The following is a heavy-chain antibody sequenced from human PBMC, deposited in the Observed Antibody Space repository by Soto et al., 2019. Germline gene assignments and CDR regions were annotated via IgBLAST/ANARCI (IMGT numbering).Heavy chain of an antibody. CDR1: GFTFSSYA. CDR2: ISGSGGST. V-gene: IGHV3-23*01. J-gene: IGHJ4*02. D-gene: IGHD2-2*01. CDR3: AKPLGDCSSTSCYVGDY. Sequence: GGSLRLSCAASGFTFSSYAMSWVRQAPGKGLEWVSAISGSGGSTYYADSVKGRFTISRDNSKNTLYLQMNSLRAEDTAVYYCAKPLGDCSSTSCYVGDYWGQGTLVTVSS.